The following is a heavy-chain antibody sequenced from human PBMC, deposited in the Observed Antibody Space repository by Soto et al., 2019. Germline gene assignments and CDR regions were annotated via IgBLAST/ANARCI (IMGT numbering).Heavy chain of an antibody. CDR3: ARILSSSWPERYYYYGMDV. CDR2: IDWDDDK. Sequence: ESGPTLVNPTQTLTLTCTFSGFSLSTSGMCVSWIRQPPGKALEWLALIDWDDDKYYSTSLKTRLTIYKDTSKNQMILTMTNKEPVDTATYYCARILSSSWPERYYYYGMDVWGQGTTVTVSS. V-gene: IGHV2-70*01. D-gene: IGHD6-13*01. J-gene: IGHJ6*02. CDR1: GFSLSTSGMC.